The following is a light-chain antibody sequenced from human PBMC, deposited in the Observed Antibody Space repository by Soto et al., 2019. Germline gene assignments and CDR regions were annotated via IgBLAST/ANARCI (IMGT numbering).Light chain of an antibody. CDR2: LGS. CDR1: QSLLQTNGYNY. J-gene: IGKJ1*01. V-gene: IGKV2-28*01. CDR3: MQALQTPWA. Sequence: DIVMTQSPLSLPVTPGEPASISCRSSQSLLQTNGYNYLDWYLQKPGQSPQLLIYLGSNRASRVPDRFSGSGSGTDCTLKISRVEAEDVGVYYCMQALQTPWAFGQGTKGEIK.